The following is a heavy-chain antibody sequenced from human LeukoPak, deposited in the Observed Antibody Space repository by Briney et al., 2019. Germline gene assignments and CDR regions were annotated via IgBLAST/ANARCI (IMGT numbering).Heavy chain of an antibody. J-gene: IGHJ4*02. CDR3: ARDLPTGFGSTAY. V-gene: IGHV1-46*01. CDR2: IDPSGTDT. D-gene: IGHD3-10*01. CDR1: EYTFTNNY. Sequence: ATVKVSCKASEYTFTNNYIHWVRQAPGQGLEWMGVIDPSGTDTTYAQRFQGRVTMTWDTSTSTVYMELSSLTSEDTAVYYCARDLPTGFGSTAYWGQGTLVIVSS.